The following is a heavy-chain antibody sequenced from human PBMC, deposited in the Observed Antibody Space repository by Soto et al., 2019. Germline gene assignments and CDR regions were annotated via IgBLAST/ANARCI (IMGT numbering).Heavy chain of an antibody. CDR3: AHCRGGVASF. D-gene: IGHD3-16*01. Sequence: QITLNESGPTLVKPTQTLTLTCTFSGFSLSTRDVGVGWIRQPPGKALEWLGVIYWDDDKSYSPSLKSRLTITKDTSNNQVVLRMTKMDPLDTATYYCAHCRGGVASFWGQGTLVTVSS. CDR1: GFSLSTRDVG. J-gene: IGHJ4*02. CDR2: IYWDDDK. V-gene: IGHV2-5*02.